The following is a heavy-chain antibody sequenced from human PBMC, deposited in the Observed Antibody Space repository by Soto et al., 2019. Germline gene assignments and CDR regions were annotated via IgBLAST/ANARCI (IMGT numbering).Heavy chain of an antibody. V-gene: IGHV1-18*01. D-gene: IGHD2-21*02. CDR2: ISAYNGNT. CDR1: GYTFTSYG. CDR3: ARGYPYCGGDCFWFDP. J-gene: IGHJ5*02. Sequence: ASVKVSCKASGYTFTSYGISWVRQAPGQGLECMGWISAYNGNTNYAQKLQGRVTMTTDTSTSTAYMELRSLRSDDTAVYYCARGYPYCGGDCFWFDPWGQGTLVTVSS.